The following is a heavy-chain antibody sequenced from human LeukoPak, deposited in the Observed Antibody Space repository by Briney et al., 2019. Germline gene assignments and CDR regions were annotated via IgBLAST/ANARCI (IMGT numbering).Heavy chain of an antibody. CDR3: ATPAPHGSDPSLYYYYMDV. CDR2: ISGSGGST. J-gene: IGHJ6*03. V-gene: IGHV3-23*01. CDR1: GFTFSSYA. Sequence: PGGSLRLSCAASGFTFSSYAMSWVRQAPGKGLEWVSAISGSGGSTYYADSVKGRFTISRDNSKNTLYLQMNSLRAEDTAVYYCATPAPHGSDPSLYYYYMDVWGKGTTVTISS. D-gene: IGHD3-10*01.